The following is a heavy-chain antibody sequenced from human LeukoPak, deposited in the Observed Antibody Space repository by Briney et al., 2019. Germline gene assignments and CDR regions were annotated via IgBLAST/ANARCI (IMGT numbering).Heavy chain of an antibody. CDR3: ARDPITVTTGGRYYYYGMDV. CDR1: GGTFSSYA. CDR2: IFPIFGTA. J-gene: IGHJ6*04. V-gene: IGHV1-69*13. Sequence: GASVKVSRKASGGTFSSYAISWVRQAPGQGLEWMGGIFPIFGTANYAQKFQGRVTITADESTSTAYMELSSLRSEDTAVYYCARDPITVTTGGRYYYYGMDVWGKGTTVTVSS. D-gene: IGHD4-11*01.